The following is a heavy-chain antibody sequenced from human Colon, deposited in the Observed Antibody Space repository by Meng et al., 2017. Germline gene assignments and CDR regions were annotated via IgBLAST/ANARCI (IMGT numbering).Heavy chain of an antibody. CDR2: IYYSGST. J-gene: IGHJ5*02. CDR3: ARTNYGDYNWFDP. V-gene: IGHV4-31*03. Sequence: QVQLQQSGPCLVKPSQTLSLTCTVSGGSISSGGFYWSLIRQNPGKGLEWIGYIYYSGSTYYNPSLRNRVAISIDTSKNQFSLKLTSVTAADTAVYFCARTNYGDYNWFDPWGQGTLVTVSS. D-gene: IGHD4-17*01. CDR1: GGSISSGGFY.